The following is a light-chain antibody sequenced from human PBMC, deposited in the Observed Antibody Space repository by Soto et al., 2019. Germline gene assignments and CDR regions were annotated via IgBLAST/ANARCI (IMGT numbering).Light chain of an antibody. CDR2: SNT. Sequence: QSVLTQPPSASGAPGQTVTISCSGSSSNIGSHTVNWYQHLPGTAPKLLIYSNTQRPLGVPVRFSGSKSGTSASLAISGLQSEDEDEYYCAAWDDRLYVFGTGTKVTVL. CDR1: SSNIGSHT. CDR3: AAWDDRLYV. V-gene: IGLV1-44*01. J-gene: IGLJ1*01.